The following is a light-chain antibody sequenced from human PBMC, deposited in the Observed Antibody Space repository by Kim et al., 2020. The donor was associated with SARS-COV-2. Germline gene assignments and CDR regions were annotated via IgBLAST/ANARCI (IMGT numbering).Light chain of an antibody. CDR2: DYP. CDR3: QQRTNCPRALT. Sequence: PGECATLAGWASQKLGSYLAWYQHKPGQPPRLLIYDYPNRATCNPDRFSGGGAGKDVSLTISNLEPEDSAMYYCQQRTNCPRALTFGGGTKVDIK. V-gene: IGKV3-11*01. CDR1: QKLGSY. J-gene: IGKJ4*01.